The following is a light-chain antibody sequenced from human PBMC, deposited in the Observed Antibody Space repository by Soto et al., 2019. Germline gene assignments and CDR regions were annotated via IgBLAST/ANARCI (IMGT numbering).Light chain of an antibody. CDR2: TVS. V-gene: IGLV2-14*01. CDR1: TSDVGAYNY. J-gene: IGLJ2*01. CDR3: SSYTSSITRV. Sequence: QSALTQPASVSGSPGQSITISCTGTTSDVGAYNYVSWYQQHPGKAPKLLIYTVSNRPSGVSDRFSGSKSGNTASLTISGLQAEDEADYYCSSYTSSITRVFGGGTQLTVL.